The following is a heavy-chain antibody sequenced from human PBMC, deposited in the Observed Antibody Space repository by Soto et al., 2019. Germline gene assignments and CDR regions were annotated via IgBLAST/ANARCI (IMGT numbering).Heavy chain of an antibody. CDR3: ITDAGFCSRDSCYFWAF. CDR2: IKSKTDEATT. J-gene: IGHJ1*01. Sequence: PGGSLRLSCAASGFTFSHAWMSWVRQAPGKGLEWVGHIKSKTDEATTDYAAPVKDRFTISRDDSGNTLYLEMNRLKTEDTGIYYCITDAGFCSRDSCYFWAFWGPGTLVTVSS. CDR1: GFTFSHAW. D-gene: IGHD2-2*01. V-gene: IGHV3-15*01.